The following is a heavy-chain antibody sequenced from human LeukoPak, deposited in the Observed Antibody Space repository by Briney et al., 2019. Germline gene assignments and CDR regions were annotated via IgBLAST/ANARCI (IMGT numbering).Heavy chain of an antibody. J-gene: IGHJ4*02. V-gene: IGHV4-34*01. D-gene: IGHD3-9*01. Sequence: SETLSLTCAVYGGSFSGYYWSWIRQPPGKGLEWIGEINHSGSTNYNPSLKSRVTISVDTSKNQFSLKLSSVTAADTAVYYCARLTKLYDILTGPTHFDYWGQGTLVTVSS. CDR1: GGSFSGYY. CDR2: INHSGST. CDR3: ARLTKLYDILTGPTHFDY.